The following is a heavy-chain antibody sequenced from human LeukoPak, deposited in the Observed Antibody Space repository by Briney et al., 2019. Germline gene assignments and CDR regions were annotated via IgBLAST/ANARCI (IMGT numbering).Heavy chain of an antibody. CDR1: GFTFSSYG. D-gene: IGHD3-9*01. CDR2: IWYDGSNK. J-gene: IGHJ4*02. CDR3: ARDGGYYDILTGSDY. Sequence: PGGSLRLSCAASGFTFSSYGIHWVRQAPGKGLEWVAVIWYDGSNKYYADSVKGRFTISRDNSKNTLYLQMNSLRAKDTAVYYCARDGGYYDILTGSDYWGQGTLVTVSS. V-gene: IGHV3-33*01.